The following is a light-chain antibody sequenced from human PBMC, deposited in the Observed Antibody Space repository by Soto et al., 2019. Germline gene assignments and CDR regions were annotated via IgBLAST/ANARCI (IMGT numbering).Light chain of an antibody. CDR2: DAS. V-gene: IGKV3-11*01. CDR1: QRVSTS. CDR3: QERDVWPS. Sequence: IVLTQSPVTLALSPGERAVLSCRASQRVSTSLAWYQHKPGQAPRLFIYDASKRAPGIPARFSGSGSGPDFTLTISSLEPEDFAVYYCQERDVWPSFGHGTKVEI. J-gene: IGKJ1*01.